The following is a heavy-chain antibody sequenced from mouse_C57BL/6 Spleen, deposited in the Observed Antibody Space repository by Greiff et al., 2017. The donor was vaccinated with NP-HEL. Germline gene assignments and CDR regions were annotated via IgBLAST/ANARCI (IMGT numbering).Heavy chain of an antibody. CDR2: FYPGSGSI. D-gene: IGHD2-3*01. CDR3: ARHEDDGSYRDYAMDY. CDR1: GYTFTEYT. J-gene: IGHJ4*01. V-gene: IGHV1-62-2*01. Sequence: QVQLKESGAELVKPGASVKLSCKASGYTFTEYTIHWVKQRSGQGLEWIGWFYPGSGSIKYNEKFEDKATLTADKSSSTVYMELSRLTSEDSAVYFCARHEDDGSYRDYAMDYWGQGTSVTVSS.